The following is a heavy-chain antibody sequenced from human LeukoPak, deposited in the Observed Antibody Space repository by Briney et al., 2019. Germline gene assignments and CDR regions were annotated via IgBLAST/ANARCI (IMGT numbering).Heavy chain of an antibody. CDR2: ISYDGSNK. CDR3: ARANRIVAAAARLDY. CDR1: GFTFSSYA. Sequence: GGSLRLSCAASGFTFSSYAMHWVRQAPGKGLEWVAVISYDGSNKYYADSVKGRFTISRDNSKNTLYLQMNSLRAEDTAVYYCARANRIVAAAARLDYWGQGTLVTVSS. V-gene: IGHV3-30-3*01. J-gene: IGHJ4*02. D-gene: IGHD6-13*01.